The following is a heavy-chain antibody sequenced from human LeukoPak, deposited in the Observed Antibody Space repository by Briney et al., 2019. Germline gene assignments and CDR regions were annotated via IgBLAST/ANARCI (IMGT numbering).Heavy chain of an antibody. CDR2: ISSSGSNV. D-gene: IGHD6-19*01. CDR1: GFTFNSYS. CDR3: ARDERWLAFDY. Sequence: GGSLRLSCSASGFTFNSYSMNWVRQAPGKGLEWLAYISSSGSNVHYADSVKGRFTISRDNAKNSLYLQMNSLRAEDTAVYYCARDERWLAFDYWGQGTLVTVSS. V-gene: IGHV3-48*04. J-gene: IGHJ4*02.